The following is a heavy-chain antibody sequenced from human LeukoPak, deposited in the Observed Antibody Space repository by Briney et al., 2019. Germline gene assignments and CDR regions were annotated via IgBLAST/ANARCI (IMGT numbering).Heavy chain of an antibody. CDR2: IYTSGST. CDR1: GGSISSYY. V-gene: IGHV4-4*07. D-gene: IGHD1-14*01. J-gene: IGHJ6*03. CDR3: AREARTGYYYYYMDV. Sequence: PSETLSLTCTVSGGSISSYYWSWIRQPAGKGLEWIGRIYTSGSTNYNPSLKSRVTMSVDTSKNQFSLKLSSVTAADTAVYYCAREARTGYYYYYMDVWGKGITVTVSS.